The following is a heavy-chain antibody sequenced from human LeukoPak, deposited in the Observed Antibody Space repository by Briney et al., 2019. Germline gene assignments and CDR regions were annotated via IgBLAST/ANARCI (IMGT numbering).Heavy chain of an antibody. J-gene: IGHJ4*02. CDR1: GYTFTSYY. Sequence: ASVTVSCKASGYTFTSYYMHWVRQAPGQGLEWMGIISPSGGSTSYAQKFQGRVTMTRDTSTSTVYMELSSLRSEDTAVYYCARDYLAGLDYWGQGTLVTVSS. D-gene: IGHD6-19*01. CDR3: ARDYLAGLDY. V-gene: IGHV1-46*01. CDR2: ISPSGGST.